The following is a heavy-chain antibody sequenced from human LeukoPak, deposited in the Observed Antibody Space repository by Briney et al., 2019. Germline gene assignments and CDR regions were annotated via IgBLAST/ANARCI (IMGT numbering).Heavy chain of an antibody. J-gene: IGHJ4*02. CDR1: GFTFSSYA. CDR3: AKDPGSRGYFDY. Sequence: GRSLRLSCAASGFTFSSYAMHWVRQAPGKGLEWVAFIRYDGSNKYYADSVKGRFTISRDNSKNTLYLQMNSLRAEDTAVYYCAKDPGSRGYFDYWGQGTLVTVSS. CDR2: IRYDGSNK. V-gene: IGHV3-30*02. D-gene: IGHD1-26*01.